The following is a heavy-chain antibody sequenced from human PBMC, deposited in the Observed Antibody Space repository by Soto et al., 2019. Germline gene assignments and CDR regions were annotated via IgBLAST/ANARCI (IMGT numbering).Heavy chain of an antibody. CDR1: GFIFSRYW. D-gene: IGHD3-16*02. CDR2: IKEDGSEK. Sequence: EVLLVDSGGGLVQPGGSLRLSCEASGFIFSRYWMSWVRQAPGKGLEWVANIKEDGSEKYYVDSVKGRFTISRDNAKSSLYLQMNSLRAEDTAVYYCATFYIWGSYRYTDAINYFDYWGQATLVTVSS. CDR3: ATFYIWGSYRYTDAINYFDY. J-gene: IGHJ4*02. V-gene: IGHV3-7*01.